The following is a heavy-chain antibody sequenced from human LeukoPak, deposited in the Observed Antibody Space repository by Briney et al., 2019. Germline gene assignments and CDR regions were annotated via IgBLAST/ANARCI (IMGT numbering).Heavy chain of an antibody. CDR3: ARAGALYDYVWGSYRSGVFDP. CDR1: GYAFTGYY. Sequence: ASVKVSCKASGYAFTGYYMHWVRQAPGQGLEWMGWINPNSGGTNYAQKFQGRVTMTRDTSISTAYMELSRLRSDDTAVYYCARAGALYDYVWGSYRSGVFDPWGQGTLVTVSS. V-gene: IGHV1-2*02. CDR2: INPNSGGT. D-gene: IGHD3-16*02. J-gene: IGHJ5*02.